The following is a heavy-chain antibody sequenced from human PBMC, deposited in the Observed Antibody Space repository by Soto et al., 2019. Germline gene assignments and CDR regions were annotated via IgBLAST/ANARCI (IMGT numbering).Heavy chain of an antibody. V-gene: IGHV4-31*03. CDR3: GRALITIFSGADYYYMDV. Sequence: PSETLSLTCTVSGGSLSSGGYYWSWIRQHPGKGLEWLGYIYYSGSTYYNPSLKSRVTISVDTSKNQFSLKLSSVTAADTAVYYCGRALITIFSGADYYYMDVRGKGTTVTVSS. D-gene: IGHD3-3*01. CDR1: GGSLSSGGYY. J-gene: IGHJ6*03. CDR2: IYYSGST.